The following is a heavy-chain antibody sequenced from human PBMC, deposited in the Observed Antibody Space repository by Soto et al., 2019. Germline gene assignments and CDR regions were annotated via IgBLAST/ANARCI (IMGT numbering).Heavy chain of an antibody. Sequence: SVKVSCKASGGTFSSYAISWVRQAPGQGLEWMGGIIPIFGTANYAQKFQGRVTITADESTSTAYMELSSLRSEDTAVYYCARDWALVVVAATTGMDVWGQGTKVTVSS. CDR1: GGTFSSYA. J-gene: IGHJ6*02. CDR2: IIPIFGTA. CDR3: ARDWALVVVAATTGMDV. D-gene: IGHD2-15*01. V-gene: IGHV1-69*13.